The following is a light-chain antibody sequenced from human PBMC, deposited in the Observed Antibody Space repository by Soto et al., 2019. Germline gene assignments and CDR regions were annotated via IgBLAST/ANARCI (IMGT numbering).Light chain of an antibody. CDR3: QQYNSYPQT. CDR2: KAS. Sequence: DIQMTQSPSTLSASVGDRVTITCRASQSISSWLAWYQQKPGKDPKLLIYKASSLESGVPSRFSGSGSGTEFTLTISSLQPDDFATYYCQQYNSYPQTFGQGTKLEIK. V-gene: IGKV1-5*03. CDR1: QSISSW. J-gene: IGKJ2*01.